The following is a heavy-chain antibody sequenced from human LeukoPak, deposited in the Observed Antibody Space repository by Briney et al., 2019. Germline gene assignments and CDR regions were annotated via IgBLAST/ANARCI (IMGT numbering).Heavy chain of an antibody. D-gene: IGHD2-2*02. CDR1: GFTFSSYA. V-gene: IGHV3-23*01. CDR3: AGTDQLLYPYYFDY. J-gene: IGHJ4*02. CDR2: ISGSGGST. Sequence: GGSLRLSCAASGFTFSSYAMSWVRQALGKGLEWVSAISGSGGSTYYADSVKGRFTISRDNSKNTLYLQMNSLRAEDTAVYYCAGTDQLLYPYYFDYWGQGTLVTVSS.